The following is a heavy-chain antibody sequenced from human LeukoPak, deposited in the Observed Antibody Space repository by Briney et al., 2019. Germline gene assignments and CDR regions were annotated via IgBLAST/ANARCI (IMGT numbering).Heavy chain of an antibody. J-gene: IGHJ4*02. CDR3: ARGGWGIVVVPAAIRSPFDY. D-gene: IGHD2-2*01. CDR2: IYYSGST. V-gene: IGHV4-34*01. Sequence: SETLSLTCAVYGGSFNGYYWDWIRQPPGKGLEWIGSIYYSGSTYYNPSLKSRVTISVDTSKNQFSLKLSSATVADTAVYYCARGGWGIVVVPAAIRSPFDYWGQGTLVTVSS. CDR1: GGSFNGYY.